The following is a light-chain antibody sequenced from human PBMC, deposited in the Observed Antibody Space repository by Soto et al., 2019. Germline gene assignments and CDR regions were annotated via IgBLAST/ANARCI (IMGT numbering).Light chain of an antibody. CDR1: SSDVGGYNY. CDR2: DVS. Sequence: QSVLTQPASVSGSPGQSITISCTGTSSDVGGYNYVSWYQQYPGKAPKLMIYDVSNRPSGISNRFSGSKSGNTASLTISGLQAEDEADYYCSSHTSIRTVVFGGGTKVTVL. CDR3: SSHTSIRTVV. J-gene: IGLJ2*01. V-gene: IGLV2-14*01.